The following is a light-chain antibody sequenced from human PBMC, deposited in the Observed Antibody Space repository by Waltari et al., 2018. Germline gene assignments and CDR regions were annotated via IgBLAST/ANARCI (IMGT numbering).Light chain of an antibody. CDR3: AAWDDSLSGLV. Sequence: QSVLTQPPSASGTPGQRVTISCSGSSPNIGTNSVNWYQQLPGTAPKLLIYGHNQRPTGVPDRFSGSKSGSSASLAISGLQSEDEADYYCAAWDDSLSGLVFGGGTKVTVL. CDR2: GHN. V-gene: IGLV1-44*01. CDR1: SPNIGTNS. J-gene: IGLJ3*02.